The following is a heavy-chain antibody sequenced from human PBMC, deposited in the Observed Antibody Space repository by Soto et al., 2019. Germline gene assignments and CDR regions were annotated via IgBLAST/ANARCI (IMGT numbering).Heavy chain of an antibody. D-gene: IGHD2-15*01. CDR3: ARTEMTPLPNFTY. V-gene: IGHV1-2*06. J-gene: IGHJ4*01. CDR1: GYTFTGYN. CDR2: INPNSGST. Sequence: ASVKVACKGSGYTFTGYNLHWVRQAPGQDNEWLGRINPNSGSTNSAQKFKGSVTMTRNTSISTAYMELSRLKKEDTPAYSCARTEMTPLPNFTYWGQ.